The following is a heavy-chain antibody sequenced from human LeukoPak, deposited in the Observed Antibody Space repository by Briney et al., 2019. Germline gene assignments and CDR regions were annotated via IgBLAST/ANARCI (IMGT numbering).Heavy chain of an antibody. CDR1: GFTVSSNY. D-gene: IGHD3-10*01. CDR2: IYSGGST. J-gene: IGHJ3*02. V-gene: IGHV3-53*05. CDR3: ARSRRYYGSGIQAAFDI. Sequence: PGGSLRLSCAASGFTVSSNYMSWVRQAPGKGLEWVSVIYSGGSTYYADSVKGRFTISRDNSKNTLYLQMNSLRAEDTAVYYCARSRRYYGSGIQAAFDIWGQGTMVTVSS.